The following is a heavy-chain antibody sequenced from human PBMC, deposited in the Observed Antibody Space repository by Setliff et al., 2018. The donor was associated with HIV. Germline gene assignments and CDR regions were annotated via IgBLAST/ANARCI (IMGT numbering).Heavy chain of an antibody. J-gene: IGHJ5*02. Sequence: SETLSLTCSVSGGSMSTYYWSWIRQPAGKGLEWIGRIYSSGSTIYNPSLRSRVTMSVDTSKSQLSLKLTSVTAADTAVYYCARDQGESTWSYWFDPWGQGTQVTVSS. D-gene: IGHD6-13*01. V-gene: IGHV4-4*07. CDR3: ARDQGESTWSYWFDP. CDR2: IYSSGST. CDR1: GGSMSTYY.